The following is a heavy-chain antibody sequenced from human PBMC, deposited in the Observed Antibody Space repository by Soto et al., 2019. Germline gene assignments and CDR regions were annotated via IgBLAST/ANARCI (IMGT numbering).Heavy chain of an antibody. D-gene: IGHD6-19*01. J-gene: IGHJ4*02. CDR1: GYTFTGYY. V-gene: IGHV1-2*02. CDR3: VAADHLVR. CDR2: INPKTGDT. Sequence: ASVKVSCKTSGYTFTGYYLNWVRQAPGRGLEWVGWINPKTGDTNNAQKFQGRVTMTTDTSISTGYMELSGLKSDDTAVYYCVAADHLVRWGQGTRVTVSS.